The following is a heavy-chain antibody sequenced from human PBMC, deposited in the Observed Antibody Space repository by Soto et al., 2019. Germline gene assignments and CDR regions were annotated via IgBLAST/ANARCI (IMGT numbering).Heavy chain of an antibody. CDR3: ARITSPGYFDS. V-gene: IGHV3-7*05. Sequence: EVQLVESGGGLVQPGGSLRLSCAASGFPFSSHWMTWVRQAPGKGLEWVAYIKQDGSGKYYVDSVMGRFTMSRDNTQSSLSLQMNTLRVEDSAVYYCARITSPGYFDSWGQGTLVTVSS. CDR1: GFPFSSHW. D-gene: IGHD1-20*01. J-gene: IGHJ4*02. CDR2: IKQDGSGK.